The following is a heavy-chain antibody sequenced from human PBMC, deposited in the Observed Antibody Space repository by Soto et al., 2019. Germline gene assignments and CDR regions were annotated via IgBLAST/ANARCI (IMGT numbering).Heavy chain of an antibody. CDR3: ARSDEPNISSGMDV. CDR1: GGTFSSYT. CDR2: IIPILGIA. V-gene: IGHV1-69*02. Sequence: QVQLVQSGAEVKKPGSSVKVSCKASGGTFSSYTISRVRQAPGQGLEWMGRIIPILGIANYAQKFQGRVTITADKSTSTAYMELSSLRSEDTAVYYCARSDEPNISSGMDVRGQGTTVTVSS. J-gene: IGHJ6*02.